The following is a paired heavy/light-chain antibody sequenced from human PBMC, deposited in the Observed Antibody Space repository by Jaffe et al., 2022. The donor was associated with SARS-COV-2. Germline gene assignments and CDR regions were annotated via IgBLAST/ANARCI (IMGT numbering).Heavy chain of an antibody. CDR1: GYRFTNYW. Sequence: EVQLVQSGAVARKPGESLTISCEGSGYRFTNYWIVWVRQLPGKGLEWVGIIYPGDSDTIYSPSFQGQVTISADTSFNTAYLHWSSLEASDTAVYYCARQPSSPRYCSGDGTNCYFDQWGRGTLVTVSS. CDR2: IYPGDSDT. J-gene: IGHJ4*02. V-gene: IGHV5-51*01. CDR3: ARQPSSPRYCSGDGTNCYFDQ. D-gene: IGHD2-15*01.
Light chain of an antibody. CDR1: SSNIGNNY. CDR2: EDN. CDR3: GTWDRSLSVVWV. V-gene: IGLV1-51*02. J-gene: IGLJ3*02. Sequence: QSLLTQPPSVSAALGQRVTISCSGASSNIGNNYVSWYRLLPGTAPQLLIYEDNKRPSEIPARFSGSKSGTSATLAITGLQTGDEADYYCGTWDRSLSVVWVFGGGTKLTVL.